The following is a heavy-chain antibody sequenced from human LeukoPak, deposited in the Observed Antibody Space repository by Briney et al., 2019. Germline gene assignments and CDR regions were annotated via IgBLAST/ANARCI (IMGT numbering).Heavy chain of an antibody. CDR3: ARRVVTYDY. Sequence: SETLSLTCAVYGGSFSGYYWSWIRQPPGKGLEWTGEINHSGSTNYNPSLKSRVTISVDTSKNQFSLKLSSVAAADTAVYYCARRVVTYDYWGQGTLVTVSS. D-gene: IGHD4-23*01. J-gene: IGHJ4*02. CDR1: GGSFSGYY. CDR2: INHSGST. V-gene: IGHV4-34*01.